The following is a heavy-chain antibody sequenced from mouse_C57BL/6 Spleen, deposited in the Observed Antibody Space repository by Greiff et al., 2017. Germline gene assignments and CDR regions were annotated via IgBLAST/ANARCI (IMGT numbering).Heavy chain of an antibody. J-gene: IGHJ3*01. V-gene: IGHV1-64*01. CDR1: GYTFTSYW. D-gene: IGHD3-2*02. Sequence: QVQLQQPGAELVKPGASVKLSCKASGYTFTSYWMHWVKQRPGQGLEWIGMIHPNSGSTNYNEKFKSKATLTVDKSSSTAYMQLSSLTSEDSAVYYCARQLMLPWFVYWGQGTLVTVSA. CDR3: ARQLMLPWFVY. CDR2: IHPNSGST.